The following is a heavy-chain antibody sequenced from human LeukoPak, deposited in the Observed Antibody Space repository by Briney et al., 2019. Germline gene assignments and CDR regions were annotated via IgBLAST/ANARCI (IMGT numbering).Heavy chain of an antibody. Sequence: GGSLRLSCAASGSTFSSYAMSWVRQAPGTGLEWVSAISGSGGSTYYADSVKGRFTISRDNSKSTLYLQMNSLIAEDTAVYYCAKDKYSPNIKYWFDPWGPGTLVTVSS. V-gene: IGHV3-23*01. CDR1: GSTFSSYA. D-gene: IGHD5-18*01. J-gene: IGHJ5*02. CDR2: ISGSGGST. CDR3: AKDKYSPNIKYWFDP.